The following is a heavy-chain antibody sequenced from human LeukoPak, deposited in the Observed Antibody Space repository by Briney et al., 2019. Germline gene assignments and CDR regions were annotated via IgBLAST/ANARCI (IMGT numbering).Heavy chain of an antibody. CDR2: IYYSGST. D-gene: IGHD3-10*01. Sequence: SETLSLTCTVSGGSISSYYWSWIRQPPGKGLEWIGYIYYSGSTNYNPSLKSRVTISVDTSKNQFSLKLSSVTAADTAVYYCARGHFYGSGSYYQYWGQGTLVTVSS. V-gene: IGHV4-59*01. CDR3: ARGHFYGSGSYYQY. CDR1: GGSISSYY. J-gene: IGHJ4*02.